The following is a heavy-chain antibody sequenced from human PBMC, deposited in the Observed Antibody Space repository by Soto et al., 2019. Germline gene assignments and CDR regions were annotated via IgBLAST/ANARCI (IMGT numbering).Heavy chain of an antibody. CDR3: AKEYGVSTRMITTDFDY. D-gene: IGHD3-16*01. Sequence: EVQLLESGGGLVQPGGSLRLSCAVSGITFRSHALSWVRQAPGKGLEWVSGISGSGADTHYADSVKGRFTISRDNSKNTLSLQMTRLTADDTAVYYCAKEYGVSTRMITTDFDYWGRGARVTVSS. V-gene: IGHV3-23*01. CDR2: ISGSGADT. J-gene: IGHJ4*02. CDR1: GITFRSHA.